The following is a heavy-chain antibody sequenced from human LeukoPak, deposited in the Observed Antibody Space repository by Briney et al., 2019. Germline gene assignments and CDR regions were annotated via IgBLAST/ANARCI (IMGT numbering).Heavy chain of an antibody. J-gene: IGHJ3*02. CDR2: IYTSGST. V-gene: IGHV4-4*07. Sequence: PSETLSLTYTVSGGSISSYYWSWIRQPAGKGLEWIGRIYTSGSTNYNPSLKSRVTMSVDTSKNQFSLKLSSVTAADTAVYYCARDVSVRSITMIVVGAFDIWGQGTMVTVSS. CDR1: GGSISSYY. CDR3: ARDVSVRSITMIVVGAFDI. D-gene: IGHD3-22*01.